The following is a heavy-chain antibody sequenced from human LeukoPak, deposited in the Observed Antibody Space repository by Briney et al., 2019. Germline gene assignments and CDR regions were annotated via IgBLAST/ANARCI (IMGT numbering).Heavy chain of an antibody. CDR2: IYYSGST. V-gene: IGHV4-61*01. CDR3: ARHFDY. CDR1: GGSVSSGTYY. Sequence: SETLSLTCTVSGGSVSSGTYYWSWIRQPPGEGLEWIGYIYYSGSTNYNPSLKSRVTISVDTSKNQFSLKLSSVTAADTAVYYCARHFDYWGQGTLVTVSS. J-gene: IGHJ4*02.